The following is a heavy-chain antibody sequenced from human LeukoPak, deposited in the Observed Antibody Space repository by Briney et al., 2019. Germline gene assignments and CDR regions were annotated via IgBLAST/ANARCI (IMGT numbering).Heavy chain of an antibody. D-gene: IGHD6-13*01. CDR1: GGSFSGYY. Sequence: SETLSLTCAVYGGSFSGYYWSWIRQPPGKGLEWIGEINHSGSTNYNPSLKSRVTISVDTSKNQFSLKLSSVTAADTAVYYCASIAVDYWGQGTLVTVSP. J-gene: IGHJ4*02. V-gene: IGHV4-34*01. CDR2: INHSGST. CDR3: ASIAVDY.